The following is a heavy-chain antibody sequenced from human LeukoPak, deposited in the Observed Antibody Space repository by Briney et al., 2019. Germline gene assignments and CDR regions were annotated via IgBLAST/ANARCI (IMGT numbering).Heavy chain of an antibody. D-gene: IGHD3-22*01. Sequence: PSETPSLTCAVSGHSISSGYYWGWIRQPPGKGLEWIGSIYHSGSTYYNPSLKSRVTISVDTSKNQFSLKLSSVTAADTAVYYCARHATYYYDSSGYFDYWGQGTLVTVSS. CDR3: ARHATYYYDSSGYFDY. V-gene: IGHV4-38-2*01. J-gene: IGHJ4*02. CDR2: IYHSGST. CDR1: GHSISSGYY.